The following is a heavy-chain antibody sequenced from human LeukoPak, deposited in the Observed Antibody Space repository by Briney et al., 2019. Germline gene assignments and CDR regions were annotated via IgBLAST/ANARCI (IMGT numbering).Heavy chain of an antibody. CDR3: TRGFGSGWYHIDY. Sequence: GGSLRLSCTVSGFTFRDYALKWVRQSPGKGLEWVGFIRSKAYGGTTEYAASVKGRFTISREDSNGIAYLQMNSLKTEDTAVYYCTRGFGSGWYHIDYWGQGTLVTVSS. D-gene: IGHD6-19*01. J-gene: IGHJ4*02. CDR1: GFTFRDYA. V-gene: IGHV3-49*04. CDR2: IRSKAYGGTT.